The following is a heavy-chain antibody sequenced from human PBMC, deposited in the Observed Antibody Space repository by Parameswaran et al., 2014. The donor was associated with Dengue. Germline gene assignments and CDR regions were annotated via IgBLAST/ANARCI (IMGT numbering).Heavy chain of an antibody. CDR2: INPNSGGT. J-gene: IGHJ4*02. D-gene: IGHD3-10*01. Sequence: WVRQAPGQGLEWMGWINPNSGGTNYAQKFQGWVTMTRDTSISTAYMELSRLRSDDTAVYYCARALSSMVRGVIPYPLYYWGQGTLVTVSS. V-gene: IGHV1-2*04. CDR3: ARALSSMVRGVIPYPLYY.